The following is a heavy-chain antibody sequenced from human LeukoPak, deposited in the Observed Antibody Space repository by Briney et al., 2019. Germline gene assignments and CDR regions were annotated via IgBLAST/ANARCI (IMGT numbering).Heavy chain of an antibody. J-gene: IGHJ4*02. CDR3: ERGDASSGYYHFDY. V-gene: IGHV1-69*02. CDR2: IIPILGIA. Sequence: SVKVSCKASGGTFSSYTTSWVRQAPGQGLEWMGRIIPILGIANYAQKFQGRATITADKSTSTAYMELRRLRSEDTAVYYCERGDASSGYYHFDYWGQGPLVTVSS. CDR1: GGTFSSYT. D-gene: IGHD3-22*01.